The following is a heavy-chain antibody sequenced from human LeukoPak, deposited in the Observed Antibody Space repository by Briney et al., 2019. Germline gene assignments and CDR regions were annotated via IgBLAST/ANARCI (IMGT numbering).Heavy chain of an antibody. D-gene: IGHD5-24*01. CDR1: GFTFSSYE. J-gene: IGHJ4*02. Sequence: GGSLRLSCAASGFTFSSYEMNWVRQAPGKGLEWVLYIYSSGGNIYYADSVKGRFTISRDNAKNSLYLQMNSLRVEDTAVYYCAREGADGYNVGFDYWGQGTLVTVSS. CDR3: AREGADGYNVGFDY. V-gene: IGHV3-48*03. CDR2: IYSSGGNI.